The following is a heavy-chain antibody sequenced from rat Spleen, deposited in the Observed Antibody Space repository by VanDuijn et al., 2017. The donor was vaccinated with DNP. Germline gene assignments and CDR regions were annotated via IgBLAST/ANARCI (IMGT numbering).Heavy chain of an antibody. CDR1: GFTFSNYV. Sequence: EVQLVESGGGLVQPGRTLKLSCAASGFTFSNYVMAWIRQVPGKGLEWVASITTSGDSTYSPDSVKGRFTISRDNAKSTLYLQMNSLKSEDTATYYCARRDIAAIWDYWGQGVMVTVSS. V-gene: IGHV5-25*01. CDR3: ARRDIAAIWDY. CDR2: ITTSGDST. D-gene: IGHD1-2*01. J-gene: IGHJ2*01.